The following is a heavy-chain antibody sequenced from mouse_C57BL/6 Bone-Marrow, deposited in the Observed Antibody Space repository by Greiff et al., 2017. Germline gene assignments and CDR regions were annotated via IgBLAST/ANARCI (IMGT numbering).Heavy chain of an antibody. J-gene: IGHJ2*01. CDR3: ARDGIYYGNYGFDY. V-gene: IGHV5-4*01. D-gene: IGHD2-1*01. Sequence: EVKLMESGGGLVKPGGSLKLSCAASGFTFSSYAMSWVRQTPEKRLEWVATISDGGSYTSYPDNVKGRFTISRDNAKNNLYLQMSHRKSEETSMYYCARDGIYYGNYGFDYWGQGTTLTVSS. CDR2: ISDGGSYT. CDR1: GFTFSSYA.